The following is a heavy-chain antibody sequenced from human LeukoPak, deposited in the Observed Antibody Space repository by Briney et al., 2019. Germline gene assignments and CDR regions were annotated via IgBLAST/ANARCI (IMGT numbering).Heavy chain of an antibody. CDR1: GGSISSYY. J-gene: IGHJ4*02. V-gene: IGHV4-59*12. Sequence: SETLSLTCTVFGGSISSYYWSWIRQPPGKGLEWIGYIYYSGSSYYNPSLRSRVTISVDTSKNHFSLKLSSVTAADTAVYYCARNRDGYNSFDYWGQGTLVTVSS. D-gene: IGHD5-24*01. CDR2: IYYSGSS. CDR3: ARNRDGYNSFDY.